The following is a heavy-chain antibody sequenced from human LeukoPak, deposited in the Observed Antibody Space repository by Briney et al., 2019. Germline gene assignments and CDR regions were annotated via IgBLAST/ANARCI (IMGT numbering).Heavy chain of an antibody. J-gene: IGHJ5*02. D-gene: IGHD1-26*01. Sequence: PSETLSLTCTVSGYSISNGYYWGWIRQPPGKGPEWIGSIYHSGSTYYNPSLKSRVTISVDTSKNQFSLKLSSVTAADTAVYYCVIVGATETWGQGTLVTVSS. CDR3: VIVGATET. V-gene: IGHV4-38-2*02. CDR2: IYHSGST. CDR1: GYSISNGYY.